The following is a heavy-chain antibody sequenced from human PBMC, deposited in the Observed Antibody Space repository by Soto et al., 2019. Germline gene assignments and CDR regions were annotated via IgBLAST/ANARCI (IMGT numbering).Heavy chain of an antibody. CDR1: GFTFTNYA. D-gene: IGHD2-8*01. CDR3: AKNGAGTNCVCYIPSWFDP. V-gene: IGHV3-23*01. CDR2: ISGSGGTT. J-gene: IGHJ5*02. Sequence: GGSLRLSCVASGFTFTNYAMNWVRQAPGKGLEWVSSISGSGGTTYYADSVKGRFSISRDNSKNTLYLQINSLRAEETDVYYCAKNGAGTNCVCYIPSWFDPWGQGTLVTVSS.